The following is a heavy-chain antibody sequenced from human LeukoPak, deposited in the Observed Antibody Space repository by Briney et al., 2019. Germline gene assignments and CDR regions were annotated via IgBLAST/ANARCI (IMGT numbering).Heavy chain of an antibody. J-gene: IGHJ4*02. CDR3: ARGEKKQWLAEDRDY. V-gene: IGHV3-21*01. CDR2: ITSSSSYI. Sequence: GGSLRLSCAASGFTFSSYSMSWVRQAPGKGLEWVSSITSSSSYIYYADSVKGRFTISGDNAKNSLYLQMNSLRAEDTAVYYCARGEKKQWLAEDRDYWGQGTLVTVSS. CDR1: GFTFSSYS. D-gene: IGHD6-19*01.